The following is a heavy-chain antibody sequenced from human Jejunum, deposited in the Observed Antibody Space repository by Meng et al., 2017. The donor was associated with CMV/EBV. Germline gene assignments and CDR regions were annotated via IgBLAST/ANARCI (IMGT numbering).Heavy chain of an antibody. Sequence: HSGPVLGNPPQTLSLHGPISGDSASSIGAIWNWIRQSPSRGLEWLGKTYYRSKWYNDYAPSVKSRITVKPDTSKNQFSLQLNSVTPEDTAVYYCARENGYEWYFDFWGRGTLVTVSS. D-gene: IGHD6-13*01. V-gene: IGHV6-1*01. CDR1: GDSASSIGAI. J-gene: IGHJ2*01. CDR3: ARENGYEWYFDF. CDR2: TYYRSKWYN.